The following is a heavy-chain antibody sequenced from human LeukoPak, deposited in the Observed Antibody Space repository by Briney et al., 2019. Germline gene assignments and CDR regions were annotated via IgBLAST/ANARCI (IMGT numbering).Heavy chain of an antibody. Sequence: GGSLRLSCAASGFTFSSYSMNWVRQAPGKGLEWVSSISSSSYIYYADSVKGRFTNSRDNAKNSLYLQMNSLRAEDTAVYYCARDRWDIVVVVAAPLRYFDLWGRGTLVTVSS. CDR2: ISSSSYI. V-gene: IGHV3-21*01. CDR3: ARDRWDIVVVVAAPLRYFDL. CDR1: GFTFSSYS. J-gene: IGHJ2*01. D-gene: IGHD2-15*01.